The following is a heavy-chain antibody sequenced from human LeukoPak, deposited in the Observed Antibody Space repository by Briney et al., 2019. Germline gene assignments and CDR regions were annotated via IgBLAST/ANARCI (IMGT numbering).Heavy chain of an antibody. Sequence: GGSLRLSCAASGFTFSSYWMNWARQAPGKGLEWVASINHNGNVNYYVDSVTGRFTISRDNAKDSLYLQMSNLRAEDTAVYFCARGGGLDVWGQGATVTVSS. J-gene: IGHJ6*02. CDR1: GFTFSSYW. D-gene: IGHD3-16*01. CDR3: ARGGGLDV. CDR2: INHNGNVN. V-gene: IGHV3-7*03.